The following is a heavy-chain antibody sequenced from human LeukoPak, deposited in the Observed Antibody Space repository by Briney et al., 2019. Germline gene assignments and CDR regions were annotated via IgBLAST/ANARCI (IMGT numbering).Heavy chain of an antibody. CDR2: IYNSGIT. V-gene: IGHV4-30-4*01. CDR1: GGSISSGDYY. J-gene: IGHJ4*02. D-gene: IGHD5-12*01. CDR3: ARDRSGYDHLDY. Sequence: PSETLSLTCTVSGGSISSGDYYWSRIRQPPGKGLEWIGYIYNSGITYYNPSLKSRVTISGDTYKNQFSLKLSSVTAADTAVYYCARDRSGYDHLDYWGQGTLVTVSS.